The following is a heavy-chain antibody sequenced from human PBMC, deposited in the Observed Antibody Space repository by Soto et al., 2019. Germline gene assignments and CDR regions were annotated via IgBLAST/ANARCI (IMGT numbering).Heavy chain of an antibody. CDR2: ISGSGNGI. D-gene: IGHD4-17*01. Sequence: GGSLRLSCAASGFIFSRYVMSWVRQAPGKGLEWVSAISGSGNGIYYADSVKGRFTISRDNSKNTLDLQMNSLRAEDTAEYFCAKSPSTVRPYYFDYWGQGTLVTVSS. V-gene: IGHV3-23*01. J-gene: IGHJ4*02. CDR3: AKSPSTVRPYYFDY. CDR1: GFIFSRYV.